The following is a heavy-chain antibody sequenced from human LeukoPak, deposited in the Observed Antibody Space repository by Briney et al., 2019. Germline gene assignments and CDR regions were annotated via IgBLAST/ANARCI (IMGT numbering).Heavy chain of an antibody. CDR2: ISHDGGNK. CDR1: GFTFRTHD. V-gene: IGHV3-30*03. CDR3: ARAVGPFDF. Sequence: GGSLRLSCAASGFTFRTHDMHWVRQAPGKGLEWVAVISHDGGNKYYADSVKGRFTISRDNSKNTLNLLMNNLRAEDTAVYYCARAVGPFDFWGQGTMVTVSA. J-gene: IGHJ3*01.